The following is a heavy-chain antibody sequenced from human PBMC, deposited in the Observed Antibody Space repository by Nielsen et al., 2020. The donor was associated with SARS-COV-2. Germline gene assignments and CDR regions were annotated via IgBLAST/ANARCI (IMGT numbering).Heavy chain of an antibody. CDR3: ATAPAIFGVGNWFDP. Sequence: ASVKVSCKVSGYTLTELSMHWVRQAPGKGLEWMGGFDPEDSETIYAQKFQGRVTMTEDTSTDTAYMELSSLRSEDTAVYYCATAPAIFGVGNWFDPWGQGTLVTVSS. D-gene: IGHD3-3*01. CDR2: FDPEDSET. V-gene: IGHV1-24*01. J-gene: IGHJ5*02. CDR1: GYTLTELS.